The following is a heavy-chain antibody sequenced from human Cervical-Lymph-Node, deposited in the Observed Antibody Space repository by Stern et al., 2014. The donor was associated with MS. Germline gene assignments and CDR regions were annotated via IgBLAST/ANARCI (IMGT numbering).Heavy chain of an antibody. CDR3: ARFAPPRLVWFGESNYYGMDV. CDR1: GYTFTNYG. D-gene: IGHD3-10*01. J-gene: IGHJ6*02. V-gene: IGHV1-18*01. CDR2: ISGSNGST. Sequence: QVQLVQSGADVKKPGASVKVSCKTSGYTFTNYGINWVRQAPGQGLEWMGWISGSNGSTKYTQNLQGRITMTTDTSTTTAYMELRSLRSDDTAVYYCARFAPPRLVWFGESNYYGMDVWSQGTTVTVSS.